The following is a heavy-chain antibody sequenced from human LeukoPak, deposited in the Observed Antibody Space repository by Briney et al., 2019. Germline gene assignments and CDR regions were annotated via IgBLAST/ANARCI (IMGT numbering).Heavy chain of an antibody. Sequence: GGSLRLSCAASGFTFSSYSMNWVRQAPRQELEWVSSISSSSSYIYYADSVKGRFTISRDNAKNSLYLQMNSLRAEDTAVYYCARAEGIQVWSFDYWGQGTLVTVSS. V-gene: IGHV3-21*01. J-gene: IGHJ4*02. CDR1: GFTFSSYS. CDR2: ISSSSSYI. D-gene: IGHD5-18*01. CDR3: ARAEGIQVWSFDY.